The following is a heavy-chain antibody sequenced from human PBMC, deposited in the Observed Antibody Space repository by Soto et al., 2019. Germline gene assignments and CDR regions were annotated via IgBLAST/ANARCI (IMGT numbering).Heavy chain of an antibody. D-gene: IGHD4-17*01. CDR3: ARDKSLTTEFDY. CDR2: IHYSGTT. J-gene: IGHJ4*02. CDR1: GASISSGDSY. V-gene: IGHV4-30-4*01. Sequence: SETLSLTCSVSGASISSGDSYWTWIRQPPGKGLEWIGYIHYSGTTYYNPSLKSRVTISVDTSKNQFSLKLSSVTAADTAVYFCARDKSLTTEFDYWGQGTLVTVSS.